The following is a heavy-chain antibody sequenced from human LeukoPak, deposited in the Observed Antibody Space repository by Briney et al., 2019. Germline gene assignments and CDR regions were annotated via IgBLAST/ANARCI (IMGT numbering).Heavy chain of an antibody. CDR2: INHSGST. CDR3: ARSWNWFDP. J-gene: IGHJ5*02. Sequence: SETLSLTCAVYGGPFSGYYWSWIRQPPGKGLEWIGEINHSGSTNYNPSLKSRVTISVDTSKNQFSLKLSSVTAADTAVYYCARSWNWFDPWGQGTLVTVSS. V-gene: IGHV4-34*01. D-gene: IGHD6-13*01. CDR1: GGPFSGYY.